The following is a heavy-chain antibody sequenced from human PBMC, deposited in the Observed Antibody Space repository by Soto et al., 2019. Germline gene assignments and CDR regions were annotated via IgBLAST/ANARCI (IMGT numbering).Heavy chain of an antibody. CDR1: GGSISSYY. Sequence: SETLSLTCTVSGGSISSYYWSWIRQPPGKGLEWIGYIYYSGSTNYNPSLKSRVTISVDTSKNQFSLKLSSVTAADTAVYYCARLYCSGGSCYGDGDFDYWGQGTLVTVSS. J-gene: IGHJ4*02. V-gene: IGHV4-59*08. CDR2: IYYSGST. CDR3: ARLYCSGGSCYGDGDFDY. D-gene: IGHD2-15*01.